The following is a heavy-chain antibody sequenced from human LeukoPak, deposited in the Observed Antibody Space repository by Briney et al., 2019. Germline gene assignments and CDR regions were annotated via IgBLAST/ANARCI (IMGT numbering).Heavy chain of an antibody. CDR3: ARDVHSYGFLDD. CDR2: INPSGGST. Sequence: GASVKVSCKASGYTFTSYYMHWVRQAPGQGLEWMGIINPSGGSTSYAQKFQGRVTMTRDTSTTTVYMELSSLRSEDTAVYYCARDVHSYGFLDDWGQGTLVTVSS. CDR1: GYTFTSYY. V-gene: IGHV1-46*01. D-gene: IGHD5-18*01. J-gene: IGHJ4*02.